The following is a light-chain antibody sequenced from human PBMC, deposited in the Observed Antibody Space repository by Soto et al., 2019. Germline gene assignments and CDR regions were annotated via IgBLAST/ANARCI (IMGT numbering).Light chain of an antibody. V-gene: IGLV4-60*02. CDR1: SGHSSYI. Sequence: QSVLTQSSSASAYLGSSVKMTCTLSSGHSSYIIAWHQQQPGKAPRHLMKFEGSGTYNKGSGIPDRFSGSSSGADRYLTISNLQFEDEADYYCETWDTNTRVFGGGTKLTVL. J-gene: IGLJ3*02. CDR3: ETWDTNTRV. CDR2: FEGSGTY.